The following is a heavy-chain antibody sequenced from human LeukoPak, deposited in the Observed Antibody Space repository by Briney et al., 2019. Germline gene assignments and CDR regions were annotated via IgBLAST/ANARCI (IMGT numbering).Heavy chain of an antibody. J-gene: IGHJ4*02. Sequence: PGGSLRLSCAASGFTFSSYSMNWVRQAPGKGLEWVSYISSSSSTIYYADSVKGRFTISRDNAKNSLFLQMNSLRAEDTAMYYCARERGDHCSGGSCQYYFDYWGQGTLVTVSS. CDR3: ARERGDHCSGGSCQYYFDY. CDR2: ISSSSSTI. D-gene: IGHD2-15*01. V-gene: IGHV3-48*04. CDR1: GFTFSSYS.